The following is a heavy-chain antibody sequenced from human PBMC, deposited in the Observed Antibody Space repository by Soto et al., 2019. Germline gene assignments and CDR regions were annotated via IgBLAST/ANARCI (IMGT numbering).Heavy chain of an antibody. D-gene: IGHD4-17*01. CDR2: ISWDGRRT. V-gene: IGHV3-43*01. CDR3: TTAHHGDYPNCLDT. J-gene: IGHJ5*01. Sequence: GGSQRLSYATLGCKFDDFSIHWVRQKQRKGLEWVCLISWDGRRTNYADSVRGRFTISRDSSKNSLYLQMNSLRSEDTALYYRTTAHHGDYPNCLDTRGHGTLVTVSS. CDR1: GCKFDDFS.